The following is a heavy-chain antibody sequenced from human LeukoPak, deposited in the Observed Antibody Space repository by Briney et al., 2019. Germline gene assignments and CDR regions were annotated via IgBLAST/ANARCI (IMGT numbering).Heavy chain of an antibody. CDR3: ARDESSGYKSAETLDAFDI. CDR1: GGSISSSSYY. J-gene: IGHJ3*02. CDR2: IYYSGST. Sequence: SETLSLTCTVSGGSISSSSYYWGWIRQHPGKGLEWIGYIYYSGSTYYNPSLKSRVTISVDTSKNQFSLKLSSVTAADTAVYYCARDESSGYKSAETLDAFDIWGQGTMVTVSS. V-gene: IGHV4-31*03. D-gene: IGHD5-12*01.